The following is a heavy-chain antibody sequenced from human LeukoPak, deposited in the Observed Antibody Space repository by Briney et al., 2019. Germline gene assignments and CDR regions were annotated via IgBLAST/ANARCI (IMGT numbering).Heavy chain of an antibody. CDR3: AKDRAPGCYLCSFDC. CDR1: GFTFSNYG. D-gene: IGHD2-15*01. J-gene: IGHJ4*02. CDR2: IRGSGGGT. Sequence: GGSLRLSCAASGFTFSNYGMSWVRQAPGKGLEWVSVIRGSGGGTYYADSVKGRFTISRDNSKNTLYLQMNNLRAEDTAVYFCAKDRAPGCYLCSFDCWGKGTLVTVSS. V-gene: IGHV3-23*01.